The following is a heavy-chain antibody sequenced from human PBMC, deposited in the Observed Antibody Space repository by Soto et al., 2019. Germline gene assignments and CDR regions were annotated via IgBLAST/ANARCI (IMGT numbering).Heavy chain of an antibody. CDR3: VTYIAATLHSVQY. CDR2: ITGSGDTT. Sequence: EVQLLESGGGLVQPGGSLRLSCAASGFTFTSYAMSWVRQAPGKGLEWVSTITGSGDTTYYADSVKGRFTISRDNSKNTLFLQMNGLRADDTAVYYCVTYIAATLHSVQYWGQGTLVTVSS. D-gene: IGHD6-25*01. V-gene: IGHV3-23*01. J-gene: IGHJ4*02. CDR1: GFTFTSYA.